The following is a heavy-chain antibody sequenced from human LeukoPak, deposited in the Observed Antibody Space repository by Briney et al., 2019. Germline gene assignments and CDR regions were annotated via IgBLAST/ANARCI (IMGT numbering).Heavy chain of an antibody. V-gene: IGHV1-69*04. J-gene: IGHJ4*02. CDR2: IIPILGIA. CDR1: GCTFSSYA. D-gene: IGHD3-22*01. CDR3: ARESYGSLVTMIVVNEFRAFDY. Sequence: ASVKVFCKASGCTFSSYAISWVRQAPGQGLEWMGRIIPILGIANYAQKFQGRVTITADKPTSTAYMELSSLRSEDTAVYYCARESYGSLVTMIVVNEFRAFDYWGQGTLVTVSS.